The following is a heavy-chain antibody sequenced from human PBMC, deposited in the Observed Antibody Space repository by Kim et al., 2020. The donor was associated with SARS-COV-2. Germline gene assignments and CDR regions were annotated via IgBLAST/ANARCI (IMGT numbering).Heavy chain of an antibody. J-gene: IGHJ6*02. CDR3: ARILYYDINYGMDV. CDR2: ISYDGSNK. V-gene: IGHV3-30-3*01. CDR1: GFTFSSYA. Sequence: GGSLRLSCAASGFTFSSYAMHWVRQAPGKGLEWVAVISYDGSNKYYADSVKGRFTISRDNSKNTLYLQMNSLRAEDTAVYYCARILYYDINYGMDVWGQGTTVTVSS. D-gene: IGHD3-9*01.